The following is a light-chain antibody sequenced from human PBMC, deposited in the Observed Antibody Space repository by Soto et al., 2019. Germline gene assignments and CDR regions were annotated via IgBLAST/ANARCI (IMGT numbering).Light chain of an antibody. CDR3: SSYTSSSTPLYV. J-gene: IGLJ1*01. CDR2: DVS. Sequence: QSALTQPPSTSGSFGQSVTISCTGTSSDVGGYNYVSWYQQHPGKAPKLMIYDVSNRPSGVSNRFFGSKSGNTASLTISGLQAEDEADYYCSSYTSSSTPLYVFGTGTRSPS. V-gene: IGLV2-14*01. CDR1: SSDVGGYNY.